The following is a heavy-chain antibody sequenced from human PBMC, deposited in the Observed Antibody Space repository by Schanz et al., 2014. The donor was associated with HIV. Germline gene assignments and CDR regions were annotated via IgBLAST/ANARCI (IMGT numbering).Heavy chain of an antibody. CDR2: IIPIFGTS. Sequence: QVQLVQSGAEVKKPGSSVKVSCKASGGTFSNYAINWVRQAPGQGLEWMGGIIPIFGTSNYAQKFQGSVTITADESTSTAYMELSSLRSEATAVYYCARGRYSGSYYNYWGQGTLVTVSS. J-gene: IGHJ4*02. D-gene: IGHD1-26*01. V-gene: IGHV1-69*01. CDR1: GGTFSNYA. CDR3: ARGRYSGSYYNY.